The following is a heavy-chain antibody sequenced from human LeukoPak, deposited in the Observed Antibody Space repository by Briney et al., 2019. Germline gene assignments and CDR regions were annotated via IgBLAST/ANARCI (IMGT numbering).Heavy chain of an antibody. D-gene: IGHD5-24*01. CDR2: ISSSSSYI. Sequence: GGSLRLSCAASGFTFSTYAMSWVRQAPGKGLEWVSSISSSSSYIYYADSVKGRFTISRDNAKNSLYLHMNSLRAEDTAVYYCARDRTGDGYVDYWGQGTLVTVSS. V-gene: IGHV3-21*01. CDR3: ARDRTGDGYVDY. J-gene: IGHJ4*02. CDR1: GFTFSTYA.